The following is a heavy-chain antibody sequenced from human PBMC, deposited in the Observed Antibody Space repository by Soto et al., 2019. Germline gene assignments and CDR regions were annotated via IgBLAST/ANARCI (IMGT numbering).Heavy chain of an antibody. D-gene: IGHD3-16*02. CDR1: GFTFSSYS. CDR2: ISSSSSTI. Sequence: EVQLVESGGGLVQPGGSLRLSCAASGFTFSSYSMNWVRQAPGKGLEWVSYISSSSSTIYYADSVKGRFTISRDNAKNSLYLQMNSLRDEDTAVYYCAVTFGGVIVIGDYFDYWGQGTLVTVSS. CDR3: AVTFGGVIVIGDYFDY. V-gene: IGHV3-48*02. J-gene: IGHJ4*02.